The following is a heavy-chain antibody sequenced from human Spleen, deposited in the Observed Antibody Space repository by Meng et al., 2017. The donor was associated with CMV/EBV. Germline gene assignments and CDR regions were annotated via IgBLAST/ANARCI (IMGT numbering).Heavy chain of an antibody. CDR3: ARERLGWRGVRFDP. CDR1: VASFSSGNYY. J-gene: IGHJ5*02. V-gene: IGHV4-31*02. CDR2: IYYRGIT. D-gene: IGHD6-19*01. Sequence: SVASFSSGNYYWPWIRQPPGKGLEWIGYIYYRGITHYNPSLESRVTMSADTSKNQFSLRLSSVTAADTAVYFCARERLGWRGVRFDPWGQGTLVTVSS.